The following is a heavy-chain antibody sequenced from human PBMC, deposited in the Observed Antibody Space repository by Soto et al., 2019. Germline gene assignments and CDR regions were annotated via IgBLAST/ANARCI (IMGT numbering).Heavy chain of an antibody. CDR3: ARAYGYYFDY. CDR2: IYYSGST. D-gene: IGHD4-17*01. V-gene: IGHV4-59*01. Sequence: SETLSLTCTVAGGSISSYYWSWIRQPPGKGLEWIGYIYYSGSTNYNPSLKSRVTISVDTSKNQFSLKLSSVTAADTAVYYCARAYGYYFDYWGQGTLVTVSS. CDR1: GGSISSYY. J-gene: IGHJ4*02.